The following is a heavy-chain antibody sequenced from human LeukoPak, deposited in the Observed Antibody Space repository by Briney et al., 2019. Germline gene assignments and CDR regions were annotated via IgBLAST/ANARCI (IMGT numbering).Heavy chain of an antibody. J-gene: IGHJ4*02. Sequence: PGGSLRLSCAASGFTFSSYAMHWVRQAPGKGLECVASIGNNGGSTCYANSVEGRFTISRDNSKNTLYLQMGSLRAEDMAVYYCARDSSLGMDWGQGTLVTVSS. CDR2: IGNNGGST. V-gene: IGHV3-64*01. CDR3: ARDSSLGMD. CDR1: GFTFSSYA. D-gene: IGHD1-26*01.